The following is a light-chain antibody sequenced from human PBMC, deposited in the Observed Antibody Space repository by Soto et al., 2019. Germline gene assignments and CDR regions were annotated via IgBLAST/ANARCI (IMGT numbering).Light chain of an antibody. V-gene: IGLV2-14*01. Sequence: QSALTQPASVSGSPGQSVTISCTGASSDVGGYDYVSWYQQHPGKAPKLILYEVNNRPSGVSNHFSGSKSGNTASLIISGLQADDEAVYYCSSYSTTSTLVFGSGTKVTVL. CDR1: SSDVGGYDY. CDR2: EVN. CDR3: SSYSTTSTLV. J-gene: IGLJ1*01.